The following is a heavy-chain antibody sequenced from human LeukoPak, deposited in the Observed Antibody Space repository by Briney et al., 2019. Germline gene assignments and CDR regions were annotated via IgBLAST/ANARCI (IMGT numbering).Heavy chain of an antibody. CDR1: GYSISSGYY. D-gene: IGHD2-2*01. Sequence: SETLSLTCAVSGYSISSGYYWGWIRQPPGKGLEWIGSSYHSGSTYYNPSLKSRVTILLVTSKNQFSSKLLCLTAADTAVYYCARQSRFNWVDPWGQGTLVTVSS. V-gene: IGHV4-38-2*01. J-gene: IGHJ5*02. CDR2: SYHSGST. CDR3: ARQSRFNWVDP.